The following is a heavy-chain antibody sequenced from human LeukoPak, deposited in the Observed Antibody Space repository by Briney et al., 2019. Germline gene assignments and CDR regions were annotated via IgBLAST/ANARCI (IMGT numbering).Heavy chain of an antibody. CDR3: ARDLPYCSGGSCYPTRAFDI. D-gene: IGHD2-15*01. CDR1: GFTVSSNY. CDR2: IYSGGST. J-gene: IGHJ3*02. V-gene: IGHV3-53*01. Sequence: GGSLRLSCAASGFTVSSNYMSWVRQAPGKGLEWVSVIYSGGSTYYEDSVKGRFTISRDNSKNTLSLQKNSLRAEDTAVYYCARDLPYCSGGSCYPTRAFDIWGQGTMVTVSS.